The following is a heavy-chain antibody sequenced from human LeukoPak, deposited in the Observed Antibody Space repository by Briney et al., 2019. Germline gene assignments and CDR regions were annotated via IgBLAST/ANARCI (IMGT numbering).Heavy chain of an antibody. Sequence: SETLSLTCTVSGYSISSGYYWGWIRQSPGKGLEWIGSMLPSGTTYYNPPLQSRITILPDTSKNQFSLNLTTVTAADTAVYYCAKIDMGRGSKPDYLGQGTLVTVSS. J-gene: IGHJ4*02. CDR1: GYSISSGYY. CDR2: MLPSGTT. D-gene: IGHD3-10*01. CDR3: AKIDMGRGSKPDY. V-gene: IGHV4-38-2*02.